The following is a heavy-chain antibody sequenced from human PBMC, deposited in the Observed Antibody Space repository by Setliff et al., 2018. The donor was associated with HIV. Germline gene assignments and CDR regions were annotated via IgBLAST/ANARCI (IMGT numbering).Heavy chain of an antibody. V-gene: IGHV1-8*03. CDR1: GYTFTQSD. J-gene: IGHJ2*01. Sequence: ASVKVSCKASGYTFTQSDINWVRQATGQSPEWMGWMNPKSGNTGYKQTFLDRITITRDTSINTIHMELKSLTSEDTAVYYCARSGPRDHDFWYDQSRRYFDLWGRGTLVTVSS. CDR3: ARSGPRDHDFWYDQSRRYFDL. D-gene: IGHD3-3*01. CDR2: MNPKSGNT.